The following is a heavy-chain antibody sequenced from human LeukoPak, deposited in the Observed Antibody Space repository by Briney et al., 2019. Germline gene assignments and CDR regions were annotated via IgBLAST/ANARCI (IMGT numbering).Heavy chain of an antibody. J-gene: IGHJ6*03. CDR2: IYPGDSDT. Sequence: TGESLKISCKGSGYSFTSYWIGWVRQMPGKGLEWMGIIYPGDSDTRYSPSFQGQVTISADKSISTAYLQWSSLKASDTAMYYCARHQVRRVRGVTGDYYYYYYMDVWGKGTTVTISS. V-gene: IGHV5-51*01. D-gene: IGHD3-10*01. CDR1: GYSFTSYW. CDR3: ARHQVRRVRGVTGDYYYYYYMDV.